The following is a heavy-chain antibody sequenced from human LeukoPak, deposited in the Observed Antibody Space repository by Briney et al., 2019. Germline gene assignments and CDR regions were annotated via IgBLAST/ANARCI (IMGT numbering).Heavy chain of an antibody. V-gene: IGHV3-7*01. Sequence: PGGSLRLSCAASGFTFSRYWMSWVRQAPGKGLEWVANIEQDGSEKYYVDSVKGRFTISRDNAKNSLYLQMNSLRAEDTAVYYCAKGGDWETPYYFDYWGQGTLVTVSS. J-gene: IGHJ4*02. CDR3: AKGGDWETPYYFDY. CDR1: GFTFSRYW. CDR2: IEQDGSEK. D-gene: IGHD3/OR15-3a*01.